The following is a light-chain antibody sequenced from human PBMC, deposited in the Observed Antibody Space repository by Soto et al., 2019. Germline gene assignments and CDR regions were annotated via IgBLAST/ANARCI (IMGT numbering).Light chain of an antibody. Sequence: IVMPQNPATLSVSPGERATLSCRASQSVSSNLAWYQQKPGQAPRLLIYGASTRATGIPTRFSGSGSGTEFTLTISSLQSEDFAVYYCQQYNNWPPGRTFGQGTKVDI. CDR2: GAS. CDR3: QQYNNWPPGRT. J-gene: IGKJ1*01. V-gene: IGKV3-15*01. CDR1: QSVSSN.